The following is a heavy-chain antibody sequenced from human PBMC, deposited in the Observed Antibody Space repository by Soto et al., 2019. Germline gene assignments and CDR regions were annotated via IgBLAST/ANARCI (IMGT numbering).Heavy chain of an antibody. D-gene: IGHD5-12*01. J-gene: IGHJ4*02. CDR3: ARATRSGSPHFDH. CDR2: INPSGDST. Sequence: ASVKVSCKGAGYTFSNYYMHWVRQAPGQGLEWMGIINPSGDSTSYAQEFQGRVTMTRETSTSTLYMEVSSLRSEDTAVYYCARATRSGSPHFDHWGQGTLVTVSS. CDR1: GYTFSNYY. V-gene: IGHV1-46*01.